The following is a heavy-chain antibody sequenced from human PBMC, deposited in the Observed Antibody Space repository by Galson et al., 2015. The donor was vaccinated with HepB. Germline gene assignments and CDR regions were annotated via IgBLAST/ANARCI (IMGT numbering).Heavy chain of an antibody. V-gene: IGHV3-23*01. CDR2: ISASGGST. J-gene: IGHJ4*02. Sequence: SLRLSCAASGFTFSIYAMSWVRQAPGKGLEWVSAISASGGSTYYADSVKGRFTISRDNSKNTLYLQMNSLRAEDTAVYYCAKGGSDGYKYYFDCWGQGTLVTVSS. CDR3: AKGGSDGYKYYFDC. CDR1: GFTFSIYA. D-gene: IGHD5-24*01.